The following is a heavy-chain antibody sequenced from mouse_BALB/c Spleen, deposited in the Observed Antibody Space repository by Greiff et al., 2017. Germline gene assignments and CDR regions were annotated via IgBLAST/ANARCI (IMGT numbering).Heavy chain of an antibody. CDR1: GFNIKDTY. V-gene: IGHV14-3*02. Sequence: VQLQQSGAELVKPGASVKLSCTASGFNIKDTYMHWVKQRPEQGLEWIGRIDPANGNTKYDPKFQGKATITADKSSSTAYMQLSSLTSEDSAVYYCARSVTGRFAYWGQGTLVTVSA. CDR3: ARSVTGRFAY. CDR2: IDPANGNT. J-gene: IGHJ3*01. D-gene: IGHD4-1*01.